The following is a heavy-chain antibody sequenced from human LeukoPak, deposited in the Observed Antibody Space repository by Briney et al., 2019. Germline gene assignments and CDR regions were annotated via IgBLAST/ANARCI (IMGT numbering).Heavy chain of an antibody. J-gene: IGHJ5*02. CDR3: ASGAIPRSSWYGVWFDP. D-gene: IGHD6-13*01. Sequence: GASVKVSCKASGYTFTSYYIHWVRQAPRQGLEWMGLINPSGGSTNYVQKFQGRVTMTRDTSTSTVYMDLSSLRSEDTAVYYCASGAIPRSSWYGVWFDPWGQGTLVTVSS. CDR1: GYTFTSYY. CDR2: INPSGGST. V-gene: IGHV1-46*01.